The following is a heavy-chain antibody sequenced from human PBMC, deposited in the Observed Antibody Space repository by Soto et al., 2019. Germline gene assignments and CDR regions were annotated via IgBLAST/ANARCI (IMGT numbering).Heavy chain of an antibody. D-gene: IGHD6-19*01. V-gene: IGHV3-43*01. J-gene: IGHJ4*02. CDR1: GLTFDDYT. CDR3: AGHSSGWNYFDY. CDR2: ITWDGGDGGSP. Sequence: PGGSLRLSCAASGLTFDDYTMHWVRQTPGKGLEWVSLITWDGGDGGSPYYADSVKGRFTISRDNSKKSLYLQMNSLRTEDTALYYCAGHSSGWNYFDYWGQGTLVTVSS.